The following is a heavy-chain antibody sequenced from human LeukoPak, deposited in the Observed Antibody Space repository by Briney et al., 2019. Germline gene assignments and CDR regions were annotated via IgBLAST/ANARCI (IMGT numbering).Heavy chain of an antibody. CDR1: GFTFITHS. CDR2: ISASSNFI. J-gene: IGHJ4*02. D-gene: IGHD2-2*01. CDR3: ARPATGYCSSAGCHWDS. Sequence: GGSLRLSCAASGFTFITHSMYWVRQAPGKGLEWVSSISASSNFIHYAESVRGRFTISRDNAKNSLYRQMNSLGAQDTAVYYCARPATGYCSSAGCHWDSWGQGTLVTVSS. V-gene: IGHV3-21*01.